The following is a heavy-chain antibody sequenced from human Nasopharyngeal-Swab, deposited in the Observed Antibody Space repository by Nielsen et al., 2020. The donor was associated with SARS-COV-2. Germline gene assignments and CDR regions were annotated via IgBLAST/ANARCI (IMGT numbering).Heavy chain of an antibody. CDR3: ARGRGGWLGVNWFDP. J-gene: IGHJ5*02. CDR2: INHSGST. D-gene: IGHD3-10*01. V-gene: IGHV4-34*01. Sequence: WIRQPPGKGLEWIGEINHSGSTNYNPSLKSRVTISVDTSKNQFSLELSSVTAAGTAVYYCARGRGGWLGVNWFDPWGQGTLVTVSS.